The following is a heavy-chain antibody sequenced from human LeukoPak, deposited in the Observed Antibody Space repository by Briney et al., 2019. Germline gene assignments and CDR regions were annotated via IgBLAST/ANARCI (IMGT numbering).Heavy chain of an antibody. CDR1: GASISSDDYY. Sequence: SQTLSLTCTVSGASISSDDYYWSWIRQPPGKGLKWIAYTHYSGSSFYNPSLKSRITISVDTSKNQFSLGLSSVTAADTAVYYCARGYSSSWYYFDYWGQGTLVTVSS. D-gene: IGHD6-13*01. J-gene: IGHJ4*02. CDR2: THYSGSS. V-gene: IGHV4-30-4*01. CDR3: ARGYSSSWYYFDY.